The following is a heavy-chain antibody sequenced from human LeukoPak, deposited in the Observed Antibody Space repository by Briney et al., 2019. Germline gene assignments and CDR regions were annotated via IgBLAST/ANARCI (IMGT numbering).Heavy chain of an antibody. D-gene: IGHD3-10*01. J-gene: IGHJ4*02. CDR1: GGSISSSSCY. Sequence: SETLSLTCTVSGGSISSSSCYWGWIRQPPGKGLEWIGSIYYSGSTYYNPSLKSRVTISVDTSKNQFSLKLSSVTAADTAVYYYARLGAIAMVRGVITGYYFDYWGQGTLVTVSS. CDR3: ARLGAIAMVRGVITGYYFDY. CDR2: IYYSGST. V-gene: IGHV4-39*01.